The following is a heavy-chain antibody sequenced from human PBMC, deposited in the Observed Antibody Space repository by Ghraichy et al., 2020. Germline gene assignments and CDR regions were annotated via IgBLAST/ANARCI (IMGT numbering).Heavy chain of an antibody. Sequence: SETLSLTCAVYGGSFSGYFWSWIRQPPGKGLEWIGDIDHTGSTNYNPSLRSRVSISLDRSKNQLSLKLTSVTAADTAVYFCARDNIALFTVSAASLFDSWGQGTLVTVSS. D-gene: IGHD2-2*01. V-gene: IGHV4-34*01. CDR2: IDHTGST. J-gene: IGHJ4*02. CDR3: ARDNIALFTVSAASLFDS. CDR1: GGSFSGYF.